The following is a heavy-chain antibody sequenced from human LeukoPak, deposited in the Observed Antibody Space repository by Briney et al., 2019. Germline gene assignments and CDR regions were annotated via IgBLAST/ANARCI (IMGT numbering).Heavy chain of an antibody. J-gene: IGHJ3*02. CDR3: ARINYGDYPHAFDI. CDR1: GYTFTGYF. D-gene: IGHD4-17*01. CDR2: MNPNSGGT. Sequence: ASVKVSCKASGYTFTGYFMHWVRQAPGQGLEWMGWMNPNSGGTNYAQRFQGRVTMTRDTSITTACMELTRLRSDDTALYYCARINYGDYPHAFDIWGRGTMVTVSS. V-gene: IGHV1-2*02.